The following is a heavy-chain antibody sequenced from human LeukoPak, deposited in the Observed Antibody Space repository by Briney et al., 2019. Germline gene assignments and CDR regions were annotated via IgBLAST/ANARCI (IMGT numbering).Heavy chain of an antibody. Sequence: ASVKVSCKASGYTFTSYGILWVRQAPGQGLEWMGWISTYNGNTNYAQEIQGRVTMTTDTSTSTAYMELRSLRSDDTAVYYCARVWAYYYGSGNDYWGQGTLVTVSS. V-gene: IGHV1-18*01. J-gene: IGHJ4*02. CDR3: ARVWAYYYGSGNDY. D-gene: IGHD3-10*01. CDR1: GYTFTSYG. CDR2: ISTYNGNT.